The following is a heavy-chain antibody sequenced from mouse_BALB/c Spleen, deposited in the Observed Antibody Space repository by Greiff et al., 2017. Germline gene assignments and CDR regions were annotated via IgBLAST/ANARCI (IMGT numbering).Heavy chain of an antibody. CDR2: IYPGDGDT. V-gene: IGHV1-80*01. Sequence: QVHVKQSGAELVRPGSSVKISCKASGYAFSSYWMNWVKQRPGQGLEWIGQIYPGDGDTNYNGKFKGKATLTADKSSSTAYMQLSRLTSEDSAVYFCARTRVRAMDYWGQGTSVTVSS. CDR1: GYAFSSYW. J-gene: IGHJ4*01. CDR3: ARTRVRAMDY. D-gene: IGHD2-14*01.